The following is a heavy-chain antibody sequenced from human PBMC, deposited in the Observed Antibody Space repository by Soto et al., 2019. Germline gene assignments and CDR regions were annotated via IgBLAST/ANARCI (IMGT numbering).Heavy chain of an antibody. D-gene: IGHD5-18*01. CDR2: ISGHGKNI. CDR3: ARDSPGSSYPF. J-gene: IGHJ4*02. Sequence: GKGPEGLAVISGHGKNIHYAAAVKGRFTIPWDNSENALDLQMNSLRDEVSAVYYCARDSPGSSYPFWGQGTLVTVHS. V-gene: IGHV3-30*04.